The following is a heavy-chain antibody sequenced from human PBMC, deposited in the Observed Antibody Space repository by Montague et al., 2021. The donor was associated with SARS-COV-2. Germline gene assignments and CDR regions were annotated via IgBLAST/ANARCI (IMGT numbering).Heavy chain of an antibody. Sequence: SETLSLTCTASGGSIFSNSFYWGWIRQSPGQGLERIGNVLSSGSTFYDPSLRSRVTMSEDMSKNQFSLKLMSVTAADTAVYYCARSTVGTSHFDYWGQGTLVTVSS. CDR1: GGSIFSNSFY. CDR2: VLSSGST. V-gene: IGHV4-39*01. D-gene: IGHD1-26*01. CDR3: ARSTVGTSHFDY. J-gene: IGHJ4*02.